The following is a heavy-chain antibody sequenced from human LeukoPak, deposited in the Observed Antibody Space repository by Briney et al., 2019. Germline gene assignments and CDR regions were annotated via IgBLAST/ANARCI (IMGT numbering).Heavy chain of an antibody. J-gene: IGHJ5*01. Sequence: GAAVKVSCKASGYTFTDYYVHWVRQAPGQGLEWMGWINPNSGCTIYVQEFEGRVTMTRDNSISTAYMELSRLKSADTAVYYCARPGVTPDTNWFDSWGQGTLVTVCS. CDR2: INPNSGCT. V-gene: IGHV1-2*02. CDR3: ARPGVTPDTNWFDS. CDR1: GYTFTDYY. D-gene: IGHD5-18*01.